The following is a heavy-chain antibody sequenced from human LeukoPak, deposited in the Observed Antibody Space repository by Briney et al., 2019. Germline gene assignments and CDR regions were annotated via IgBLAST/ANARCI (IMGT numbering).Heavy chain of an antibody. CDR3: AKDEFGTFDY. CDR2: TSHDESNK. CDR1: GFTFSNSP. V-gene: IGHV3-30-3*01. Sequence: GGSLRLPCAASGFTFSNSPMHWVRQAPGKGLEWVAVTSHDESNKYYADSVKGRFTISRDNSKNTLYLQMNSLRAEDTAVYYCAKDEFGTFDYWGQGTLVTVSS. J-gene: IGHJ4*02. D-gene: IGHD3-10*01.